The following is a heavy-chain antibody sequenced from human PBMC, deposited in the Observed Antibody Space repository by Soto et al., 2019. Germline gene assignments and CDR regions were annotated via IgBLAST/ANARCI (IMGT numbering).Heavy chain of an antibody. Sequence: PGESLKFSCQGSGYSFASYWICWVRQMPWKDLEWMVIIYPGDSDTRYSPSFQGQVTISADKSLRTAYLQWTSLKASDTALYYCARTRSFTLGFYYDGMDVWGQGTTVTVSS. D-gene: IGHD6-6*01. CDR1: GYSFASYW. CDR2: IYPGDSDT. J-gene: IGHJ6*02. V-gene: IGHV5-51*01. CDR3: ARTRSFTLGFYYDGMDV.